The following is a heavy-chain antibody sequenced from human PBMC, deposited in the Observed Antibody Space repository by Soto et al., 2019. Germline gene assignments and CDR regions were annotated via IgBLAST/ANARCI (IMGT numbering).Heavy chain of an antibody. Sequence: ASVKVSCKASGYTFTSYDINWVRQATGQGLEWMGWMNPNSGNTGYAQKFQGRVTMTRNTSISTAYMELSSLRSEDTAVYYCARGKYSSSLQIYYYYYGMDVWGQGTTVTVSS. CDR2: MNPNSGNT. CDR1: GYTFTSYD. J-gene: IGHJ6*02. V-gene: IGHV1-8*01. D-gene: IGHD6-6*01. CDR3: ARGKYSSSLQIYYYYYGMDV.